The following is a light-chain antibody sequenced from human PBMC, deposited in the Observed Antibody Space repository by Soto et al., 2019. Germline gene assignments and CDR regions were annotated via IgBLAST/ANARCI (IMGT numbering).Light chain of an antibody. CDR3: QQYGSSFT. Sequence: EIVLTQSPGTLSLSPGERGILSCRTGQTVNSPYLAWYQQKPGQAPRLLISGASTRATGIPDRFSGSGSGTEFTLTISRVESEDFAVYYCQQYGSSFTFGGGTKVEIK. CDR2: GAS. CDR1: QTVNSPY. V-gene: IGKV3-20*01. J-gene: IGKJ4*01.